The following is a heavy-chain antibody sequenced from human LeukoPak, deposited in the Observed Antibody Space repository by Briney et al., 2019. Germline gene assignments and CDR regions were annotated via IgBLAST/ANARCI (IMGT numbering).Heavy chain of an antibody. D-gene: IGHD3-3*01. CDR1: GFTFSNNW. J-gene: IGHJ4*02. Sequence: GGSLRLSCAASGFTFSNNWMNWVRQAPGKGLEWVSSISSSSSYIYYADSVKGRFTISRDNAKNSLYLQMNSLRAEDTAVYYCARSGRYDFWSGYSSYFDYWGQGTLVTVSS. V-gene: IGHV3-21*01. CDR3: ARSGRYDFWSGYSSYFDY. CDR2: ISSSSSYI.